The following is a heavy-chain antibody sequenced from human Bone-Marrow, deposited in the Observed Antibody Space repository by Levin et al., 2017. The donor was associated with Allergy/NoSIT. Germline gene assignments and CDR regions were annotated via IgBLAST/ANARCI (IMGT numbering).Heavy chain of an antibody. CDR3: TRDRLLGAGSQDY. V-gene: IGHV3-74*01. CDR1: ESTFSNYW. Sequence: GGSLRLSCAASESTFSNYWMHWVRQAPGKGLVWVSRIKTDGSETNDADSVKGRFTISRDNAKNTLYLQMNSLRAEDTAVYYCTRDRLLGAGSQDYWGQGTLVTVSS. D-gene: IGHD3-10*01. J-gene: IGHJ4*02. CDR2: IKTDGSET.